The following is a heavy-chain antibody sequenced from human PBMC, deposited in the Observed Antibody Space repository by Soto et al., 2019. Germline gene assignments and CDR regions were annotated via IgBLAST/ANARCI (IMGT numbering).Heavy chain of an antibody. CDR3: ARDGDYVDYFDY. D-gene: IGHD4-17*01. CDR2: IYYSGST. Sequence: SETLSLTCTVSGGSISSYYWSWTRQPPGKGLEWIGYIYYSGSTNYNPFLKSRVTISVDTSKNQFSLKLSSVTAADTAVYYCARDGDYVDYFDYWGQGTRVTVSS. J-gene: IGHJ4*02. V-gene: IGHV4-59*01. CDR1: GGSISSYY.